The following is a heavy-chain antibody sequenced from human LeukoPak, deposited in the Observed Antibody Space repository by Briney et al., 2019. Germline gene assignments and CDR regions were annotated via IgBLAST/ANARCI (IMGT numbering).Heavy chain of an antibody. Sequence: ASVKVSCKASGGTFSSYAISWVRQAPGQGLEWMGTIIPILGIANYAQEFQGRVTITADKSTSTAYMELSSLRSEDTAVYYCAKEIRGHGTTDYWGQGTLVTVSS. D-gene: IGHD3-10*01. CDR2: IIPILGIA. CDR1: GGTFSSYA. V-gene: IGHV1-69*04. J-gene: IGHJ4*02. CDR3: AKEIRGHGTTDY.